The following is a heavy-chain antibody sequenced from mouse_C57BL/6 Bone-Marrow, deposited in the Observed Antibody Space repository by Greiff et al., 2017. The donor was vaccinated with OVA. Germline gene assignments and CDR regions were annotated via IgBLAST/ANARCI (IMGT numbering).Heavy chain of an antibody. Sequence: QVQLQQPGAELVRPGSSVKLSCKASGYTFTSYWMDWVKQRPGQGLEWIGNIYPSDSETHYNQKFKDKATLTVDKSSSTAYMQLSSLTSEDSAVYYCARRVAYDYDDGAWFAYWGQGTLVTVSA. J-gene: IGHJ3*01. V-gene: IGHV1-61*01. D-gene: IGHD2-4*01. CDR3: ARRVAYDYDDGAWFAY. CDR1: GYTFTSYW. CDR2: IYPSDSET.